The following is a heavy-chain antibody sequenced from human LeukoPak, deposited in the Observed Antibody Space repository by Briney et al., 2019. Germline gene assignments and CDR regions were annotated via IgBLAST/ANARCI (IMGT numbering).Heavy chain of an antibody. Sequence: GGSLRLSCAASGFTFSNYWMSWVRQAPGKGLEWVAHINQHGSEKYYVDSVKGRFTISRDNAKNSLYLQMNSLRAEDTAVYYWARDGGGDIVVAFAFDIWGQGTMVTVSS. D-gene: IGHD2-15*01. V-gene: IGHV3-7*05. CDR1: GFTFSNYW. CDR2: INQHGSEK. CDR3: ARDGGGDIVVAFAFDI. J-gene: IGHJ3*02.